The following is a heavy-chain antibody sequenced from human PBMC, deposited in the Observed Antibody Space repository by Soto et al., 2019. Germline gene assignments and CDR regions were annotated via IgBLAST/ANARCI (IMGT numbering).Heavy chain of an antibody. J-gene: IGHJ4*02. Sequence: WGSLRLSCAASGFTFISYAIICFRHSPGKGLEWVSAISGSGGSTYYADSVKGRFTISRDNSKNTLYLQMNSLRAEDTAVYYCAKRAGYDSSGYNGYWGQGTLVTVSS. CDR2: ISGSGGST. CDR1: GFTFISYA. CDR3: AKRAGYDSSGYNGY. V-gene: IGHV3-23*01. D-gene: IGHD3-22*01.